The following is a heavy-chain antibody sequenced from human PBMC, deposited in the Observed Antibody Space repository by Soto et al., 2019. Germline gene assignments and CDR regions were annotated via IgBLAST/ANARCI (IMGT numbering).Heavy chain of an antibody. CDR2: ISGNGGST. V-gene: IGHV3-23*01. D-gene: IGHD6-6*01. CDR3: AKDRTFGPPLVRFDS. Sequence: EVQLLESGGGLVQPGGCLRLCCGASGFTFSVYAMTWVRQAPGKGLEWVSAISGNGGSTYYADSVKGRFTISRDNSKSTLHLQMNSLRVEDTAVYYCAKDRTFGPPLVRFDSWGQGTLVTVSS. J-gene: IGHJ4*02. CDR1: GFTFSVYA.